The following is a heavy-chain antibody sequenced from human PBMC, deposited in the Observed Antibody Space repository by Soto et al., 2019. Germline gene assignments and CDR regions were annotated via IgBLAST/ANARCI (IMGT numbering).Heavy chain of an antibody. D-gene: IGHD3-3*01. CDR1: GFTFSNYA. Sequence: EVQLLESGGGLVQRGGSLRLSCAVSGFTFSNYAMNWVRQAPGKGLEWVSGISGSGGRTYYADSVKGRITTSRDNYRNTLFLQMNSVRDEDTAVYYCARGDSYYDFGIECWGQGTVVTVSS. CDR3: ARGDSYYDFGIEC. J-gene: IGHJ4*02. V-gene: IGHV3-23*01. CDR2: ISGSGGRT.